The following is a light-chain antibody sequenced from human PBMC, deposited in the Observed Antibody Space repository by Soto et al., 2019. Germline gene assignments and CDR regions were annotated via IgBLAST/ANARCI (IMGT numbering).Light chain of an antibody. Sequence: QSALTQTASVSGSPGQSITISCTGTSSDVGGYNYVSWYQQHPGKAPKLMIYDVSNRPSGVSNRFSGSKSGNTASLTISGLQSEDEADYYCSSYTSSCTLYVFGTGTKLTVL. CDR3: SSYTSSCTLYV. CDR1: SSDVGGYNY. V-gene: IGLV2-14*01. J-gene: IGLJ1*01. CDR2: DVS.